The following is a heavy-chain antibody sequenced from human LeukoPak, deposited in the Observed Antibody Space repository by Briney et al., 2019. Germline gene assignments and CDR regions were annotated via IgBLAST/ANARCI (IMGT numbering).Heavy chain of an antibody. V-gene: IGHV3-64D*06. D-gene: IGHD2-15*01. CDR2: ISTSGDGT. CDR3: VKYHNSCYAP. CDR1: GLTFNSYA. J-gene: IGHJ5*02. Sequence: PGGSLRLSCSAYGLTFNSYAMHWVRQAPGRGLEYVSAISTSGDGTYYADSVKGRFSISRDNSKNMLYLQMTSLRPEDTAVYYCVKYHNSCYAPWGQGTLVTVSS.